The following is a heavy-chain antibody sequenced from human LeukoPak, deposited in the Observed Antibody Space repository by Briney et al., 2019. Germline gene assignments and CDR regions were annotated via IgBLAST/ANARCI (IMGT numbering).Heavy chain of an antibody. V-gene: IGHV4-34*01. D-gene: IGHD5-18*01. J-gene: IGHJ6*03. CDR2: INHSGST. CDR1: GGSFSGYY. Sequence: SETLSLTCAVYGGSFSGYYWSWIRQPPGKGLEWIGEINHSGSTNYNPSLKSGVTISVDTSKNQFSPKLSSVTAADTAVYYCARYTSYSYGSTYYYYMDVWGKGTTVTVSS. CDR3: ARYTSYSYGSTYYYYMDV.